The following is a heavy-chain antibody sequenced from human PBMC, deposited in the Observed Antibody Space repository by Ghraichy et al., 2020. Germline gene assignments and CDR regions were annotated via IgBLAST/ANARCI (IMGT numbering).Heavy chain of an antibody. J-gene: IGHJ4*02. CDR1: GFTFSSYS. V-gene: IGHV3-23*01. CDR3: AKGSSSSGWLSHDF. D-gene: IGHD6-19*01. CDR2: VSGSGDDT. Sequence: GGSLRLSCAASGFTFSSYSMSWVRQAPGKGLEWVSDVSGSGDDTHYADSVKGRFTVSRDNSKNSLYLQMNSLTVDDTAIYYCAKGSSSSGWLSHDFWGQGTLVTVSS.